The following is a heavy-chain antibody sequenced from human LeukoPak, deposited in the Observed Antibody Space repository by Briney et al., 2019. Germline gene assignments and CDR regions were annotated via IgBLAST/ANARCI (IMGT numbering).Heavy chain of an antibody. CDR2: ISYIAST. J-gene: IGHJ3*02. Sequence: MPSETLSLTCAVSDDSFSSHYWTWIRQPPGKGLEWIGYISYIASTNYNPSLKSRVTISIDTSKDQFSLKLSSVTAADTAVYYCARDLVTVTKGFDIWGQGTMVSVSS. CDR1: DDSFSSHY. V-gene: IGHV4-59*11. CDR3: ARDLVTVTKGFDI. D-gene: IGHD4-17*01.